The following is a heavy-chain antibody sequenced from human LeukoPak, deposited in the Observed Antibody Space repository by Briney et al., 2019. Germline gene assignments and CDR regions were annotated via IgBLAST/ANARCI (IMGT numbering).Heavy chain of an antibody. D-gene: IGHD2-15*01. J-gene: IGHJ2*01. Sequence: PGTSLRLSCAASGFTFSNYGMHWVRQAPGKGLEWVAVIWYDGSNKYYADSVKGRFTISRDNSKNTLYLQMNSLRAEDTAVYYCARDLRWSHYWYFDLWGRGTLVTVSS. CDR2: IWYDGSNK. V-gene: IGHV3-33*08. CDR3: ARDLRWSHYWYFDL. CDR1: GFTFSNYG.